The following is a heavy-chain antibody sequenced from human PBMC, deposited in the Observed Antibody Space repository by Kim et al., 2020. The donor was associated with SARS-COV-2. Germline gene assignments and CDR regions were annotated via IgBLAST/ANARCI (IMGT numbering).Heavy chain of an antibody. CDR2: ITYNSDNT. CDR1: GFTFRSYD. V-gene: IGHV3-23*01. J-gene: IGHJ4*02. D-gene: IGHD3-10*01. Sequence: GGSLRLSCVVSGFTFRSYDMSWVRQTPGKGLQWVSTITYNSDNTFYADSVKGRFTISRDNSIYTLYLQMNSLRVEDTATYYCVPKVVPTFSGSVSPRDYWGRGTLVTVSS. CDR3: VPKVVPTFSGSVSPRDY.